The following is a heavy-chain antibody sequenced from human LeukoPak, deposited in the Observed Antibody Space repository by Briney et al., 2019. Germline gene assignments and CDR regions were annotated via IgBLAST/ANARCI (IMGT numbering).Heavy chain of an antibody. V-gene: IGHV3-7*04. J-gene: IGHJ4*02. Sequence: GGSLRLSCAASGFTFARNTMTWVRQAPGKGLEWVANIKEDGSEKYYVDSVKGRFTISRDNAKNSLYLQVNSLRVEDTALYYCARINDCSGGSCYVFFDYWGQGTLVTVSS. CDR2: IKEDGSEK. CDR1: GFTFARNT. CDR3: ARINDCSGGSCYVFFDY. D-gene: IGHD2-15*01.